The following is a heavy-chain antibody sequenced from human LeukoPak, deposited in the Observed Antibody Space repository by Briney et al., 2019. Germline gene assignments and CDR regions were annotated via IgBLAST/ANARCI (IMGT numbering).Heavy chain of an antibody. V-gene: IGHV3-7*01. CDR3: ARPYTIFGVVSLFDY. CDR1: GFTFSSYW. J-gene: IGHJ4*02. D-gene: IGHD3-3*01. CDR2: IKQDGSEK. Sequence: PGGSLRLSCAASGFTFSSYWMSWVRQAPGKGLEWVANIKQDGSEKYYVDSVKGRFTISRDNAKNSLYLQMNSLRAEDTAVYYCARPYTIFGVVSLFDYWGQGTLVTVSS.